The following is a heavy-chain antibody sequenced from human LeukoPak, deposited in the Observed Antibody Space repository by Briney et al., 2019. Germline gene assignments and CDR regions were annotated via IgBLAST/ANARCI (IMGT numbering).Heavy chain of an antibody. Sequence: SETLSLTCTVSGGSISSYYWSWIRQPPGKGLEWIGYIYYSGSTNYNPSLKSRVTISVDTSKNQFSLKLSSVTAADTAVYYCARVQDIVVVPAAKISYGKGYYFDYWGQGTLVTVSS. CDR2: IYYSGST. CDR1: GGSISSYY. J-gene: IGHJ4*02. CDR3: ARVQDIVVVPAAKISYGKGYYFDY. V-gene: IGHV4-59*01. D-gene: IGHD2-2*01.